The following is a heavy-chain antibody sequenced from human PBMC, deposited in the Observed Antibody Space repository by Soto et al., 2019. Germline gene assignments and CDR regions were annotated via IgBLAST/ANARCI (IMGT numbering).Heavy chain of an antibody. J-gene: IGHJ4*02. D-gene: IGHD2-2*01. CDR3: AHRFCTAGCYAFLDY. CDR1: GFSLSTSGVA. V-gene: IGHV2-5*01. Sequence: QITLKESGPTLVKPTQTLTLTCTFAGFSLSTSGVAVGWIRQPPGKALEWLAIIYWYDDKRYSPSLKSRHTITEDTSKNQVVLTMTTMDPVDTAAYYCAHRFCTAGCYAFLDYWGQGTLVTVSS. CDR2: IYWYDDK.